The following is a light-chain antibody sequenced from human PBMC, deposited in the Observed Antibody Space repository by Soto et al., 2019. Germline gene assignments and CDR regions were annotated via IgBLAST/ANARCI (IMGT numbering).Light chain of an antibody. CDR2: DGS. CDR3: QQYSSFSS. V-gene: IGKV1-5*01. Sequence: TQMTQSPSTLSASVGDRVTITCRASQSISTWLAWYQQKPGKAPKFLIFDGSSLQSGVPSRFSGSGSGTEFTLTISSLQPDDFATYYCQQYSSFSSFGQGTKVAIK. CDR1: QSISTW. J-gene: IGKJ1*01.